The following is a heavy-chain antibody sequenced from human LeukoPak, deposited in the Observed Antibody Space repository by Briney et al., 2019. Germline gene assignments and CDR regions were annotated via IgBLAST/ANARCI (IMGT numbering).Heavy chain of an antibody. CDR1: GFTFSSYA. Sequence: GGSLRLSCAASGFTFSSYAMHWVRQAPGKGLEWVAVISYDGSNKYYADSVKGRFTISRDNSKNTLYLQMNSLRAEDTAVYYCAKDLPAVTPDYYYYYGTDVWGQGTTVTVSS. D-gene: IGHD4-17*01. V-gene: IGHV3-30-3*01. J-gene: IGHJ6*02. CDR3: AKDLPAVTPDYYYYYGTDV. CDR2: ISYDGSNK.